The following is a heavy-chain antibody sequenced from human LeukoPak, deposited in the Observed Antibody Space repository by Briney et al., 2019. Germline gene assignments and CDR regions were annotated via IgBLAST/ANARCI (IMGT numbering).Heavy chain of an antibody. Sequence: GASVNLSCNASGYTFTIYNINWVRHATGPGLEWMGWMNLNSGYTAYAQKFPGRVSMTSNTSIPTTYLELHSLSSTATAVAYFAVRRYNWHDDVTFDNWGQGTLVTVSS. D-gene: IGHD1-20*01. CDR2: MNLNSGYT. V-gene: IGHV1-8*01. CDR1: GYTFTIYN. J-gene: IGHJ4*02. CDR3: AVRRYNWHDDVTFDN.